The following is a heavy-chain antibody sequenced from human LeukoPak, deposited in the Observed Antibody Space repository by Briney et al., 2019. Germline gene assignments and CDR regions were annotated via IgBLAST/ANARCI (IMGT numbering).Heavy chain of an antibody. CDR3: AGRVVPAANHEYYFDY. CDR2: INHSGST. V-gene: IGHV4-34*01. Sequence: SETLSLTCAVYGGSFSGYYWSWIRQPPGKGLEWIGEINHSGSTNYNPSLKSRVTISVDTSKNQFSLKLSSVTAADTAVYYCAGRVVPAANHEYYFDYWGQGTLVTVSS. D-gene: IGHD2-2*01. J-gene: IGHJ4*02. CDR1: GGSFSGYY.